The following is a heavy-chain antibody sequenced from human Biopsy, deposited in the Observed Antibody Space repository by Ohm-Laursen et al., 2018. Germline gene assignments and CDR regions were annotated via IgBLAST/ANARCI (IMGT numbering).Heavy chain of an antibody. CDR2: IFYSANT. Sequence: PSDTLSLTWTVSGVSINGGRYYWNWIRHHPGKGLEWIGNIFYSANTYYNPSLKSRVTISVDTSKNQFSLKLSSVTAADTAVYYCARLGSGDYFPTFFDFWGQGALVTASS. J-gene: IGHJ4*02. D-gene: IGHD5-12*01. CDR1: GVSINGGRYY. CDR3: ARLGSGDYFPTFFDF. V-gene: IGHV4-31*02.